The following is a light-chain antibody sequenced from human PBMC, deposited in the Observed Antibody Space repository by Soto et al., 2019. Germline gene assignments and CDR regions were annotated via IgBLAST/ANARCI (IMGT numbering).Light chain of an antibody. CDR2: GAS. J-gene: IGKJ4*01. CDR3: QQRSAYPLT. V-gene: IGKV1-9*01. CDR1: QGISTD. Sequence: DIQLTQSPSFLSASVGDRVSITCRASQGISTDLVWYQQKPGKAPEPLIYGASTLQSGVPSRFSGSGSWTEFTLTISSLQPEDFATYHCQQRSAYPLTFGGGNKVEIK.